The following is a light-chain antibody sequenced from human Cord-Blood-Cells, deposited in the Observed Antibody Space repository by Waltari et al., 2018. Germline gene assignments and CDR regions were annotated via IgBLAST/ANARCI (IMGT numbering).Light chain of an antibody. CDR2: KAS. J-gene: IGKJ1*01. CDR3: QQYNSYQGT. CDR1: QSISSW. V-gene: IGKV1-5*03. Sequence: DIQMTQSPSTPPASVGDRVTITCRASQSISSWLAWYQQKPGKAPKLLIYKASSLESGVPSRFSGSGSGTEFTLTISSLQPDDFATYYCQQYNSYQGTFGQGTKVEIK.